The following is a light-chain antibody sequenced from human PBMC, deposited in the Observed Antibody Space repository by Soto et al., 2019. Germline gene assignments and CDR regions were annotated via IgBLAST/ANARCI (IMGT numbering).Light chain of an antibody. CDR2: DVS. V-gene: IGLV2-14*01. CDR3: SSYTSSSTYG. CDR1: SSDVGGYNY. Sequence: QSALTRPASVSGSPGQSITISCTGTSSDVGGYNYVSWYQQHPGKAPKLMIYDVSNRPSGVSDRFSGSKSGNTASLTISGLQAEDEADYSCSSYTSSSTYGFGTGTKLTVL. J-gene: IGLJ1*01.